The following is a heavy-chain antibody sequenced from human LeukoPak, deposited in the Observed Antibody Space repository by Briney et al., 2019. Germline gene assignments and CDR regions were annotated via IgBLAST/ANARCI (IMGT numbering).Heavy chain of an antibody. V-gene: IGHV3-30*03. CDR2: ISYDGSNK. D-gene: IGHD5-18*01. CDR3: GRGYSCGFDY. CDR1: GFTFSSYG. Sequence: PGGSLRLSCAASGFTFSSYGMHWVRQAPGRGLEWVAVISYDGSNKYYADSVKGRFTISRDNSRNTLYLQMNSLRAEDTAVYYCGRGYSCGFDYWGQGTLVTVSS. J-gene: IGHJ4*02.